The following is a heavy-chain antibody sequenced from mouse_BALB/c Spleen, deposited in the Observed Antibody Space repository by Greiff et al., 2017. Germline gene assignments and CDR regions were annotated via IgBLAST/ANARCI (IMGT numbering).Heavy chain of an antibody. D-gene: IGHD2-3*01. CDR1: GFTFSSYA. CDR2: ISSGGSYT. V-gene: IGHV5-9-3*01. J-gene: IGHJ2*01. Sequence: EVQLVESGGGLVKPGGSLKLSCAASGFTFSSYAMSWVRQTPEKRLEWVATISSGGSYTYYPDSVKGRFTISRDNAKNTLYLQMGSLRSEDTAMYYWARRGTYDGYDGDDWGQGTTLTVSA. CDR3: ARRGTYDGYDGDD.